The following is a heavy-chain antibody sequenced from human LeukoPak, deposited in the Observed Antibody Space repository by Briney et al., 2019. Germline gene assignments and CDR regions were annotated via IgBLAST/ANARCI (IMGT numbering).Heavy chain of an antibody. V-gene: IGHV4-30-4*08. CDR2: MYYSGST. CDR1: GGSISGVY. CDR3: ARPYYYDSRIDP. J-gene: IGHJ5*02. Sequence: SETLSLACTVSGGSISGVYWNWIRQPPGKGLEWIAYMYYSGSTYYNPSLKSRVTMSADTSKNQLSLKLSSVTAADTAVYYCARPYYYDSRIDPWGQGILVTVSS. D-gene: IGHD3-22*01.